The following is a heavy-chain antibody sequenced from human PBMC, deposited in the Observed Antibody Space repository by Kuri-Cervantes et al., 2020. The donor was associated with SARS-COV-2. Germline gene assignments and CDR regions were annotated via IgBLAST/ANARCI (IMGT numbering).Heavy chain of an antibody. CDR1: GFIFSDYA. Sequence: GGSLRLSCEASGFIFSDYAIDWVRQAPGKGLEWVAIISYDGRNTKFADSVRGRFTISRDNSKNTLYLQTNSLRAEDTAIYYCAKVILNSDSSTLGRFDFWGLGTLVTVSS. V-gene: IGHV3-30*04. D-gene: IGHD6-13*01. J-gene: IGHJ4*02. CDR3: AKVILNSDSSTLGRFDF. CDR2: ISYDGRNT.